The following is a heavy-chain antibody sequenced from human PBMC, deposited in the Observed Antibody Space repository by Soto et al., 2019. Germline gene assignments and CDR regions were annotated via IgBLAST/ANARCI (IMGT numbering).Heavy chain of an antibody. CDR2: IWYDGSNK. CDR1: GFTFSSYG. CDR3: ARDWYSYSGSHGGAFDI. D-gene: IGHD1-26*01. J-gene: IGHJ3*02. Sequence: GGSLRLSCAASGFTFSSYGMHWVRQAPGKGLEWVAVIWYDGSNKYYADSVKGRFTISRDNSKNTLYLQMNSLRAEDTAVYYCARDWYSYSGSHGGAFDIWGQGTMITVSS. V-gene: IGHV3-33*01.